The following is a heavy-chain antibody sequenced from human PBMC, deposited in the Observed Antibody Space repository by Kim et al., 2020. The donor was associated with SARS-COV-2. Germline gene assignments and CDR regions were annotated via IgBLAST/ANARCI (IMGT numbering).Heavy chain of an antibody. D-gene: IGHD6-25*01. Sequence: ASVKVSCQPSGYTFTNNGISWVRQAPGQGLEWMGWISAYNGNTNYAQKFEGRLTVTRDRSMSTVYMELGSLTSDDTAVYYCARDCRDGYNNRWGYDYWGQGTLVTVSS. CDR1: GYTFTNNG. J-gene: IGHJ4*02. CDR3: ARDCRDGYNNRWGYDY. CDR2: ISAYNGNT. V-gene: IGHV1-18*01.